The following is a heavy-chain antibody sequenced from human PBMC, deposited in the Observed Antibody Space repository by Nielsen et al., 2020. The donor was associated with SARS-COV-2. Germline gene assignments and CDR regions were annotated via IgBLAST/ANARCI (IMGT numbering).Heavy chain of an antibody. J-gene: IGHJ5*02. D-gene: IGHD6-19*01. V-gene: IGHV3-9*01. CDR3: TRKAVTTKSWFDP. CDR1: GFTFDDYA. Sequence: SLKISCAASGFTFDDYAMHWVRQAPGKGLEWVSGISWNSGSIGYADSVKGRFTISRDNSKNTLYLQMNSLTVEDSAVYYCTRKAVTTKSWFDPWGQGTLVTVSS. CDR2: ISWNSGSI.